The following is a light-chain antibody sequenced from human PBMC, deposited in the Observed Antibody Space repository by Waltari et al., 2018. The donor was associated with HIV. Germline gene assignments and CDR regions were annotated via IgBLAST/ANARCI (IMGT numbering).Light chain of an antibody. J-gene: IGLJ3*02. CDR3: QSADSSGTWV. CDR2: KDT. CDR1: PLPKQY. Sequence: SYALTQPPSVSVSPGQTARITCSGDPLPKQYAYWYHQKPGQAPVLVIYKDTERPSGIPERFSGSSSGTTVTLTISGVQAEDEADYYCQSADSSGTWVFGGGTKLTVL. V-gene: IGLV3-25*03.